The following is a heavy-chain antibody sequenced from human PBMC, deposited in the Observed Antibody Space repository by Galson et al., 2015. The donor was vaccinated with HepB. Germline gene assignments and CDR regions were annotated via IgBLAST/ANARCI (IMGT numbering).Heavy chain of an antibody. CDR2: ISWNSVTI. D-gene: IGHD2-2*01. CDR3: AKASTGYCSSTTCRVSFDY. V-gene: IGHV3-9*01. CDR1: GFTFDDYA. J-gene: IGHJ4*02. Sequence: SLRLSCAASGFTFDDYAMHRVRQAPGKGLEWVSGISWNSVTIGYADSVKGRFTISRDNAKNSLYLQMNSLRAEDTALYYCAKASTGYCSSTTCRVSFDYWGQGTLVTVSS.